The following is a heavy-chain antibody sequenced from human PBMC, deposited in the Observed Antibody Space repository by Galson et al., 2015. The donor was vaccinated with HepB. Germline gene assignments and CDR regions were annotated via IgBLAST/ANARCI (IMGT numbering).Heavy chain of an antibody. D-gene: IGHD6-19*01. Sequence: SLRLSCAASGFTFRNYAMSWVRQAPGKGLEWVSAITPSGDNTYSADSMKGRFFISRDNSQTTLFLQMNSLRADDTAIYFCAKVFPEKTDGWYRQALYYFDSWGQGTRVTVSS. CDR1: GFTFRNYA. CDR3: AKVFPEKTDGWYRQALYYFDS. CDR2: ITPSGDNT. J-gene: IGHJ4*02. V-gene: IGHV3-23*01.